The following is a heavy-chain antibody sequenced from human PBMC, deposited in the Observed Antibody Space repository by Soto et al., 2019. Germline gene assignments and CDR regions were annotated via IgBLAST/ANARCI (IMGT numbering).Heavy chain of an antibody. CDR2: IYHSGST. V-gene: IGHV4-4*02. J-gene: IGHJ5*02. CDR3: ARSYCSGGSCYSVSGWFDP. CDR1: GGSISSSNW. D-gene: IGHD2-15*01. Sequence: QVQLQESGPGLVKPSGTLSLTCAVSGGSISSSNWWSWVRQPPGKGLEWIGEIYHSGSTNYNPSLHSRVTISVDKSKNQFSLKLNSVTAADTAVYYCARSYCSGGSCYSVSGWFDPWGQGTLVTVSS.